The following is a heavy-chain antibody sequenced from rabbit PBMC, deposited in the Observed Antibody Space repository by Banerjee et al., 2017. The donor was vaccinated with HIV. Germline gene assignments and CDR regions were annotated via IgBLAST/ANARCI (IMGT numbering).Heavy chain of an antibody. D-gene: IGHD1-1*01. Sequence: QSLEESGGDLVKPGASLTLTCIASGVSFSGDSFSGDSYMCWVRQAPGKGLEWIGCIDTGSSGFTYFASWAQGRFTISKTSSTTVTLQVTRLTAADTATYFCARDTSTSFSSYGMDLRGPGTLVTVS. CDR1: GVSFSGDSFSGDSY. J-gene: IGHJ6*01. V-gene: IGHV1S40*01. CDR3: ARDTSTSFSSYGMDL. CDR2: IDTGSSGFT.